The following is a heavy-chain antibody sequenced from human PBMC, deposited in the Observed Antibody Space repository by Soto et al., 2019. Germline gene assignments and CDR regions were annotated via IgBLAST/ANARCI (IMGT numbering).Heavy chain of an antibody. CDR3: ARREKYETSGYYTHYYFDH. Sequence: QVQLVQSGAEVKKPGASVKVSCKTSGYTFISHSIIWVRQAPGQGLEWLGWISPYNGNTNYAQKLQGRVTMSTDTSTSTAYMELRSLKSDDTAVYYCARREKYETSGYYTHYYFDHWGQGTLVTVSS. J-gene: IGHJ4*02. V-gene: IGHV1-18*04. CDR2: ISPYNGNT. CDR1: GYTFISHS. D-gene: IGHD3-22*01.